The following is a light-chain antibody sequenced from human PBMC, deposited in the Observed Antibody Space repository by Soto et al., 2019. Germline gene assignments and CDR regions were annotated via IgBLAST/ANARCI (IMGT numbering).Light chain of an antibody. CDR1: QSINGY. J-gene: IGKJ1*01. Sequence: EIVLTQSPGILSLSPGERATLSCRASQSINGYLAWYQHKPGQAPRLLIDDASNRATGIPARFSGSGSGTDFTLTISSLEPEDFAVYYCQQRSNWPPWTFGQGTKVDIK. CDR2: DAS. CDR3: QQRSNWPPWT. V-gene: IGKV3-11*01.